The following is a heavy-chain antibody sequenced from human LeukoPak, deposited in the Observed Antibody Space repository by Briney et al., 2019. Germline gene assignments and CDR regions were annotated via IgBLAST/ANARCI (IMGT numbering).Heavy chain of an antibody. Sequence: ASVKVSCKASGYTFTNYDINWVRQATGQGLEWMGWMNPNSGNTGYAQQFQGRVSITRNTPISTAYMELSSLRSEDTAVYYCARRLAARREGNWFDPWGQGTLVTVSS. CDR1: GYTFTNYD. V-gene: IGHV1-8*03. J-gene: IGHJ5*02. CDR2: MNPNSGNT. CDR3: ARRLAARREGNWFDP. D-gene: IGHD6-6*01.